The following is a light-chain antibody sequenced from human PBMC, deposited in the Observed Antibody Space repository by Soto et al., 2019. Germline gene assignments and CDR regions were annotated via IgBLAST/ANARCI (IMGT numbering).Light chain of an antibody. Sequence: EIVLTQSPGTLSWSPVERGTASVRASQSVSSSYLAWYQQKPGQAPRLLIYGASSRATGIPDRFSGSGSGTDFTLTISRLETEDFAVYYCQQYGSSVTFGQGTQLEIK. CDR1: QSVSSSY. V-gene: IGKV3-20*01. J-gene: IGKJ5*01. CDR3: QQYGSSVT. CDR2: GAS.